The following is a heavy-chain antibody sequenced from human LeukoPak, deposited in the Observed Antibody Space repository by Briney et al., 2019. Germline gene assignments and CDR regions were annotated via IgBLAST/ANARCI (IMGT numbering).Heavy chain of an antibody. J-gene: IGHJ3*02. V-gene: IGHV3-23*01. CDR1: GFTFSSYA. D-gene: IGHD6-19*01. CDR3: GNLYSSGWYDRGDAFDI. Sequence: PGGFLRLSCAASGFTFSSYAMSWVRQAPGKGLEWVSAISGSGGSTYYADSVKGRFTISRDNSKNTLYLQMNSLRAEDTAVYYCGNLYSSGWYDRGDAFDIWGQGTMVTVSS. CDR2: ISGSGGST.